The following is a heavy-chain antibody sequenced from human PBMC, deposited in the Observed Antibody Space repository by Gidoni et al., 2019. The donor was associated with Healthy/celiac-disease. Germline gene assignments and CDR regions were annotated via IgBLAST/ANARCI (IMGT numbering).Heavy chain of an antibody. CDR3: AREIMITFGGDIVRE. V-gene: IGHV4-61*02. J-gene: IGHJ4*02. CDR2: IYTSGST. CDR1: GGSIRSGSYY. D-gene: IGHD3-16*02. Sequence: QVQLQESGPGLVKPSQTLSLTCTVSGGSIRSGSYYWSWIRQPAGKGLEWIGRIYTSGSTNYNPSLKSRVTISVDTSKNQFSLKLSSVTAADTAVYYCAREIMITFGGDIVREWGQGTLVTVSS.